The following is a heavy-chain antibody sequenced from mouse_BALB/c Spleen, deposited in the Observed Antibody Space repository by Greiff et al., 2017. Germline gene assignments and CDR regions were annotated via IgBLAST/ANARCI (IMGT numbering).Heavy chain of an antibody. CDR1: GFNIKDTY. D-gene: IGHD2-1*01. V-gene: IGHV14-3*02. J-gene: IGHJ2*01. Sequence: EVKLVESGAELVKPGASVKLSCTASGFNIKDTYMHWVKQRPEQGLEWIGRIDPANGNTKYDPKFQGKATITADTSSNTAYLQLSSLTSEDTAVYYCAREDYGNFFDYWGQGTTLTVSS. CDR3: AREDYGNFFDY. CDR2: IDPANGNT.